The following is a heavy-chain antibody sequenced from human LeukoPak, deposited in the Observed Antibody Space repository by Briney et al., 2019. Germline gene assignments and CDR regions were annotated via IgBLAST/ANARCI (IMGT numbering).Heavy chain of an antibody. CDR1: GFTFSSYW. CDR2: IKQDGSEK. Sequence: PGGSLRLSCAASGFTFSSYWMSWVRQAPGKGLEWVANIKQDGSEKYYVDSMKGRFTISRDNAKNSLYLQMNSLRAEDTAVYYCAHLPSSGTGIVDYWGQGTLVTVSS. D-gene: IGHD3-10*01. CDR3: AHLPSSGTGIVDY. V-gene: IGHV3-7*01. J-gene: IGHJ4*02.